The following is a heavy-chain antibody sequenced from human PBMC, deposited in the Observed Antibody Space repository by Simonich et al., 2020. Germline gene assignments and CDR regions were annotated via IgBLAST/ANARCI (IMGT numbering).Heavy chain of an antibody. D-gene: IGHD6-13*01. Sequence: QLQLQESGPGLVKPSETLSLTCTVSGGSISSSSYYWGWIRQPPGKGLEWIGKFYYSGGTHYNPSRKSRVTISVDTSKNQFSLKLSSVTAADTAVYYCARHAGFAFDIWGQGTMVTVSS. CDR1: GGSISSSSYY. V-gene: IGHV4-39*01. J-gene: IGHJ3*02. CDR3: ARHAGFAFDI. CDR2: FYYSGGT.